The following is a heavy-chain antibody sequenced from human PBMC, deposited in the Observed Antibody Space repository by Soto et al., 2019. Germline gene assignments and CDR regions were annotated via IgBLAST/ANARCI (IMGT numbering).Heavy chain of an antibody. CDR2: IITIFGTA. CDR3: ARGGRNYRYYYYGMDV. CDR1: GGTFSSYA. J-gene: IGHJ6*02. Sequence: QVQLVQSGAEVKKPGSSVKVSCKASGGTFSSYAISWVRQAPGQGLEWMGGIITIFGTANYAQKFQGRVTITADKSTSTAYMELSSLRSEDTAVYYCARGGRNYRYYYYGMDVWGQGTTVTVSS. V-gene: IGHV1-69*06. D-gene: IGHD1-7*01.